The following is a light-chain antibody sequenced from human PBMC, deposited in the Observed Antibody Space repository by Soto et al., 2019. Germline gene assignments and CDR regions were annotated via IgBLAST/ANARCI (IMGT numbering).Light chain of an antibody. J-gene: IGKJ4*01. CDR3: QQFHNWTLT. Sequence: EVVMTQSPATLSVSPGERATLSGRASQTVSTNLAWFQQKPGQAPRLLIYGTSTRETGIPARFSGSGSGTDFTLTISGLQSEDVEVYYCQQFHNWTLTFGGGTQVDIK. V-gene: IGKV3D-15*01. CDR1: QTVSTN. CDR2: GTS.